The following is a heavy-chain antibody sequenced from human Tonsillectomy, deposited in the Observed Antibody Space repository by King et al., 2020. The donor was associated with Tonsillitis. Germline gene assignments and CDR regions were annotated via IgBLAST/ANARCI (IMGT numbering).Heavy chain of an antibody. V-gene: IGHV3-30*18. Sequence: VQLVESGGGVVQPGRSLRLSCAGAGFIFRSFCMAGVLLAPGKGLEWVAVISYDGYNKYYAEDVKGRFTISRDNSKNQLFLQMNSLRAEDSAVFYCAKCTMSSLGAFDIWGPGTMVTVSS. CDR3: AKCTMSSLGAFDI. CDR1: GFIFRSFC. CDR2: ISYDGYNK. D-gene: IGHD6-13*01. J-gene: IGHJ3*02.